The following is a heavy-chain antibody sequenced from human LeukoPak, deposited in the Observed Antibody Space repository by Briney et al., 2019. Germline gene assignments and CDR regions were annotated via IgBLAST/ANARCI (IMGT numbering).Heavy chain of an antibody. CDR2: IYDNGNT. D-gene: IGHD1-1*01. V-gene: IGHV4-59*03. Sequence: SETLSLTCTVSGGPLSAYYWTSIRHPPGKGMEWIGYIYDNGNTNYNPSLKSRVTISVDTSKNQFSLKLSSVTTADTAVYYCATGETGSTLGGYWGQGTLVTVSS. J-gene: IGHJ4*02. CDR3: ATGETGSTLGGY. CDR1: GGPLSAYY.